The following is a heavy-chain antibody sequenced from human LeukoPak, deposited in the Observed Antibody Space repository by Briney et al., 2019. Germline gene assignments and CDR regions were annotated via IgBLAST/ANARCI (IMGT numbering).Heavy chain of an antibody. V-gene: IGHV3-23*01. CDR3: AKGRYYDSSGYPTSVDY. CDR2: ISGSGGST. CDR1: GFTFSNYA. J-gene: IGHJ4*02. Sequence: PGGSLRLSCAASGFTFSNYAMSWVRQAPGKGLEWVSAISGSGGSTNYADSVKGPFTISRDNSKNTLYLQMNSLRAEDTAVYYCAKGRYYDSSGYPTSVDYWGQGTLVTVSS. D-gene: IGHD3-22*01.